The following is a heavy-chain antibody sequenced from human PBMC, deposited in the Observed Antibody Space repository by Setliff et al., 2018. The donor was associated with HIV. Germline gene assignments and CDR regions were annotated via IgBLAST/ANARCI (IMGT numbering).Heavy chain of an antibody. V-gene: IGHV1-46*01. J-gene: IGHJ5*02. CDR3: ARDRAQGIVIIPPGTGFDP. CDR2: IYPSDGRT. D-gene: IGHD2-2*01. Sequence: ASVKVSCKASGYTFTSYYMHWVRQAPGQGLEWMGIIYPSDGRTTYAQEFQGRVTMTRDTSTSTVYMELSSLRSEDTAVYYCARDRAQGIVIIPPGTGFDPWGQGTLVTVSS. CDR1: GYTFTSYY.